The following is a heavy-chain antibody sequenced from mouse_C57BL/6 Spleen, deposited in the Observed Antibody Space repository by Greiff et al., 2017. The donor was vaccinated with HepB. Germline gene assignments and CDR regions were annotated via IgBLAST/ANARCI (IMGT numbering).Heavy chain of an antibody. V-gene: IGHV14-4*01. CDR1: GFNIKDDY. Sequence: VQLKESGAELVRPGASVKLSCTASGFNIKDDYMHWVKQRPEQGLEWIGWIDPENGDTEYASKFQGKATITADTSSNTAYLQLSSLTSEDTAVYYCTTHSNYVGFAYWGQGTLVTVSA. J-gene: IGHJ3*01. CDR2: IDPENGDT. D-gene: IGHD2-5*01. CDR3: TTHSNYVGFAY.